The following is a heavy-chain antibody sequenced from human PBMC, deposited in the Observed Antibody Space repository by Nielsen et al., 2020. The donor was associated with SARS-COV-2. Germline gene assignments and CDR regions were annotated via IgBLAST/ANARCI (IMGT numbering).Heavy chain of an antibody. D-gene: IGHD2-2*01. CDR1: GFTVSSNY. V-gene: IGHV3-53*01. CDR2: IYSGGST. CDR3: AREAGAAADY. Sequence: GVLKISCAASGFTVSSNYMSWVRQAPGKGLEWVSVIYSGGSTYYADSVKGRFTISRDNSKNTLYLQMNSLRAEDTAVYYCAREAGAAADYWGQGTLVTVSS. J-gene: IGHJ4*02.